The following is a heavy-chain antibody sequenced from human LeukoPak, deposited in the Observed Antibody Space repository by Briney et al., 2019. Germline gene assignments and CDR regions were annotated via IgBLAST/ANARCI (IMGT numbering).Heavy chain of an antibody. V-gene: IGHV3-23*01. CDR3: AKVAGYERWLLGGYFDY. D-gene: IGHD5-24*01. Sequence: GGSLRLSCAASGFTFDDYAMSWVRQAPGKGLEWVSAISGSGGSTYYADSVKGRFTISRDNSKNTLYLQMNSLRAEDTAVYYCAKVAGYERWLLGGYFDYWGQGTLVTVSS. J-gene: IGHJ4*02. CDR2: ISGSGGST. CDR1: GFTFDDYA.